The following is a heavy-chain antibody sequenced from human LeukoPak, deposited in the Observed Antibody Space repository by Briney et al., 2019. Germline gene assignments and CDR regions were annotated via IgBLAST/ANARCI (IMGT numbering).Heavy chain of an antibody. CDR3: AKGGHHYNLFFY. CDR2: IHAGGSDP. J-gene: IGHJ4*02. D-gene: IGHD3-22*01. CDR1: GFTFSTSP. Sequence: PGGSLRLSCAASGFTFSTSPMGWVRQAPGKGLEWVSSIHAGGSDPFYADSVQGRFTISRDNSKNTLSLQLNSLRAEDTAVYFCAKGGHHYNLFFYCGQGALVTVSS. V-gene: IGHV3-23*01.